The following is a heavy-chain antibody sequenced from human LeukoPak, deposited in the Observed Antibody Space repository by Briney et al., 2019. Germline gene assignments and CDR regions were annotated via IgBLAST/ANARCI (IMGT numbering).Heavy chain of an antibody. D-gene: IGHD3-22*01. J-gene: IGHJ5*02. V-gene: IGHV4-31*03. Sequence: TSETLSLTCTVSGGSISSGGYYWSWIRQHPGKGLEWIGYIYYSGSTYYNPSLKSRVTISVDTSKNLFSLKLSSVTAADTAVYYCAGELSSGYYYGPSYNWFDPWGQGTLVTVSS. CDR1: GGSISSGGYY. CDR2: IYYSGST. CDR3: AGELSSGYYYGPSYNWFDP.